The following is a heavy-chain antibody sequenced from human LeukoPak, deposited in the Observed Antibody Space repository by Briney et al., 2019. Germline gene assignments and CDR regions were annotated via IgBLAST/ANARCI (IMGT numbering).Heavy chain of an antibody. CDR2: IRYDGDNK. D-gene: IGHD2-15*01. V-gene: IGHV3-30*02. Sequence: GGSLRLSCAASGFTFSNYGIHWVRQAPGKGLEWVAFIRYDGDNKYYGDSVKGRLTISRDNSKNTLYLQMSSLRAEDTAAYYCARAYSTYPDYWGQGTLVTVSS. CDR3: ARAYSTYPDY. CDR1: GFTFSNYG. J-gene: IGHJ4*02.